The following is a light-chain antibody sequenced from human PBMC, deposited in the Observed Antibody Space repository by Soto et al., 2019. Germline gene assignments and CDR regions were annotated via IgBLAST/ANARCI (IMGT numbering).Light chain of an antibody. V-gene: IGKV3-15*01. J-gene: IGKJ4*01. CDR3: QQYNDGLT. CDR2: DAS. Sequence: EIVMTQSPATLSVSPGERATLSCRASQSVSSNLAWYHQKPGQAPRLIIYDASTRATGIPARLSGSGSGTDFTLTIRTLQSDYFPVYYCQQYNDGLTFAGGTKVHIK. CDR1: QSVSSN.